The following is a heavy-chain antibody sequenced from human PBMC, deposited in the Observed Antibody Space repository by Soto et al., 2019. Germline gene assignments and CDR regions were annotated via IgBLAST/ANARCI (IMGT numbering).Heavy chain of an antibody. CDR3: ARGPVAGSDF. Sequence: ASVKVSCKASGYPFTSYGIVWVRQAPGQGLEWMGWISPYSGETRYTEKFHDRLTLSTDTSTKTAYMDLRNLTSDDTAVYFCARGPVAGSDFWGQGTLVTVSS. D-gene: IGHD6-19*01. J-gene: IGHJ4*02. V-gene: IGHV1-18*01. CDR2: ISPYSGET. CDR1: GYPFTSYG.